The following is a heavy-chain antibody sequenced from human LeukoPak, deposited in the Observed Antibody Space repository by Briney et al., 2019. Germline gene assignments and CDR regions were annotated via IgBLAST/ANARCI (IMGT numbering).Heavy chain of an antibody. Sequence: LETLSLTCAVYGGSFSGYYWSWIRQPPGKGLEWIGEINHSGSTNYNPSLKSRVTISVDTSKNQFSLKLSSVTAADTAVYYCARVNYGSGSYHAFDIWGQGTMVTVSS. J-gene: IGHJ3*02. D-gene: IGHD3-10*01. CDR1: GGSFSGYY. V-gene: IGHV4-34*01. CDR3: ARVNYGSGSYHAFDI. CDR2: INHSGST.